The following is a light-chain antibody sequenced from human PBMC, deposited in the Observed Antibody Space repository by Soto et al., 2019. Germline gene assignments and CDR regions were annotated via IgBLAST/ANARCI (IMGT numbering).Light chain of an antibody. J-gene: IGKJ1*01. CDR2: GAS. V-gene: IGKV3-20*01. Sequence: EIVLTQSPGTLSLSPGERATLSCRASQSVSNNYLAWYQQKPGQAPRLLTYGASNRATGIPDRFSGSGSGTDFTLNISSLEPEDFAVYYCQQYGSSGTFGQGTKVDIX. CDR3: QQYGSSGT. CDR1: QSVSNNY.